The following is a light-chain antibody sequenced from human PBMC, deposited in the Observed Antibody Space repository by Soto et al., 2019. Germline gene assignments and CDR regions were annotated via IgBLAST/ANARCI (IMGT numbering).Light chain of an antibody. J-gene: IGKJ5*01. CDR3: QQYKSYPVT. CDR2: DAS. CDR1: QGINNY. V-gene: IGKV1-16*02. Sequence: DIQMTQSPSSLSASVGDRVTITCRASQGINNYLAWFQQKPGKAPKSLIYDASTLQSGVPSKFSGSGYGTDFTLTISSLQPEDFATYYCQQYKSYPVTFGQGTRLEI.